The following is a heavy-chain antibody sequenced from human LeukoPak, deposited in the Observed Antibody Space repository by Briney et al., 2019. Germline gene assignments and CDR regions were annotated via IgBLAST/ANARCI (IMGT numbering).Heavy chain of an antibody. CDR1: GGTFSSYA. D-gene: IGHD2-2*02. J-gene: IGHJ6*04. CDR3: ARGPRYIVVVPAAIQDYYYGMDV. Sequence: SLKVSCKASGGTFSSYAISWVRQAPGQRLEWMGGIIPIFGTANYAQKFQGRVTITADKSTSTAYMELSSLRSEDTAVYYCARGPRYIVVVPAAIQDYYYGMDVWGKGTTVTVSS. V-gene: IGHV1-69*06. CDR2: IIPIFGTA.